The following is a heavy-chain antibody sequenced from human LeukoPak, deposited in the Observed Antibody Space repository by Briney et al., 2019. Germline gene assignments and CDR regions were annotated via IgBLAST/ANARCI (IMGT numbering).Heavy chain of an antibody. J-gene: IGHJ4*02. CDR1: GFIFTNAW. CDR2: IKSKTDGGTT. V-gene: IGHV3-15*01. Sequence: PGGSLRLSCAASGFIFTNAWMNWVRQAAGKGLEWVGRIKSKTDGGTTDYAAPVKGRFTVSRDDSKKMLYLQMNSLKTEDTGVYYCTSSSSDWGQGTPVTVYS. D-gene: IGHD6-19*01. CDR3: TSSSSD.